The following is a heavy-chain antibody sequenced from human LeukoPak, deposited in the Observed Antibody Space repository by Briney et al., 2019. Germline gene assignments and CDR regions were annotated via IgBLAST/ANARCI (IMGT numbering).Heavy chain of an antibody. CDR3: ARDFSEWELFY. Sequence: ASVKVSCKASGYTFTSYYMHWVRQAPGQGLEWMGIINPSGGSTSYAQKFQGRVTMTRDMSTSTVYMELSSLRSEDTAVYYCARDFSEWELFYWGQGTLVTVSS. V-gene: IGHV1-46*01. CDR2: INPSGGST. CDR1: GYTFTSYY. D-gene: IGHD1-26*01. J-gene: IGHJ4*02.